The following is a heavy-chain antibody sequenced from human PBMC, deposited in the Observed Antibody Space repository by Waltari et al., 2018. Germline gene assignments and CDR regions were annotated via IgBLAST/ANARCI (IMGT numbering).Heavy chain of an antibody. CDR2: MDCDGST. CDR3: ARAQSGGYCFDF. J-gene: IGHJ4*02. CDR1: GYSISSGGFS. D-gene: IGHD2-21*01. Sequence: QVQLQESGPGLLKPSQTLSLSCNVSGYSISSGGFSWGWVRQYPEKGLEWLAYMDCDGSTYYTPSLKSRLHISIDASNNQFSLQLRDVSAADTAIYFCARAQSGGYCFDFWGQGTLVTVSS. V-gene: IGHV4-31*03.